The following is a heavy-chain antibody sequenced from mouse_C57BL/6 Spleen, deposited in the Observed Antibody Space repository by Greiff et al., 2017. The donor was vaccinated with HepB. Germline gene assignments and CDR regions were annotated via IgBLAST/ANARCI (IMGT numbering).Heavy chain of an antibody. CDR1: GYTFTEYT. CDR2: FYPGSGSI. V-gene: IGHV1-62-2*01. Sequence: QVQLKESGAELVKPGASVKLSCKASGYTFTEYTIHWVKQRSGQGLEWIGWFYPGSGSIKYNEKFKDKATLTADKSSSTVYMELSRLTSEDSAVYFCARHEVGGNYVNWYFDVWGTGTTVTVSS. CDR3: ARHEVGGNYVNWYFDV. D-gene: IGHD2-1*01. J-gene: IGHJ1*03.